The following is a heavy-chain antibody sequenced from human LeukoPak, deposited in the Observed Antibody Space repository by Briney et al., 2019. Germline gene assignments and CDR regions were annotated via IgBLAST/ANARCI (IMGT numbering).Heavy chain of an antibody. D-gene: IGHD2-2*01. CDR1: GYTFTTYG. V-gene: IGHV1-69*13. CDR2: IIPIFGTA. J-gene: IGHJ4*02. CDR3: ARLSGNVVVPAAIRDY. Sequence: GAAVKVSYKASGYTFTTYGVTWVRQAPGQGLEWMGGIIPIFGTANYAQKFQGRVTITADESTSTAYMELSSLRSEDTAVYYCARLSGNVVVPAAIRDYWGQGTLVTVSS.